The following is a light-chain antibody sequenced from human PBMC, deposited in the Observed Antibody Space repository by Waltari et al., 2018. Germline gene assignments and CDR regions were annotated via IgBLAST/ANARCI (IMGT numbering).Light chain of an antibody. CDR2: DVF. V-gene: IGLV2-11*01. Sequence: QSALTQPRSVSGSPGQSVPFPRTGTSQHVCGYNHVSWYQQSPGKAPKLMIYDVFNRPSGVPDRFSGSKSGNTASLTISGLQADDEADYYCCSYAGSYTVLFGGGTKLTVL. J-gene: IGLJ2*01. CDR3: CSYAGSYTVL. CDR1: SQHVCGYNH.